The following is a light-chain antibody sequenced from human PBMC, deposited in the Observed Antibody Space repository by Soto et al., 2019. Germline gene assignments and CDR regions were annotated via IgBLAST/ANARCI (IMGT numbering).Light chain of an antibody. V-gene: IGKV1-33*01. J-gene: IGKJ2*01. Sequence: QLTQSPSSLSASVGDRVTIACQARGDINRSLNWYQQKPGKAPNLLIYDASYLEAGVTSRITGSGSGTDFILTISSLQPEDAATYYCQQYDTLPYTFGQGTKLHIK. CDR3: QQYDTLPYT. CDR1: GDINRS. CDR2: DAS.